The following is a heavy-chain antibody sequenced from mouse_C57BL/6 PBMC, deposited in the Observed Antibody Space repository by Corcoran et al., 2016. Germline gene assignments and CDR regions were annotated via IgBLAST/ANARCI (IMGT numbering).Heavy chain of an antibody. Sequence: HVTLKESGPGILQSSQTLSLTCSFSGFSLSTSGMGVSWIRQPSGKGLEWLAHIYWDDDKRYNPSLKSRLTISKDTSRNQVFLKITSVDTADTATYYCARMVYDYDGFAYWGQGTLVTVSA. CDR3: ARMVYDYDGFAY. CDR2: IYWDDDK. D-gene: IGHD2-4*01. J-gene: IGHJ3*01. CDR1: GFSLSTSGMG. V-gene: IGHV8-12*01.